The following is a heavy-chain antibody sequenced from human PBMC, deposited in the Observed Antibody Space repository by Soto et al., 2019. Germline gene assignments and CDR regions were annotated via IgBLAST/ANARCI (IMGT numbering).Heavy chain of an antibody. CDR1: GYTFTSYA. Sequence: ASVKVSCKASGYTFTSYAIHWVRQAPGQRLEWMGWINAGNGNTKYSQKFQGRVTITRDTSASTAYMELSSLRSEDTAVYYCARVAVAGTVNFDYWGQGTLVTVSS. D-gene: IGHD6-19*01. V-gene: IGHV1-3*01. J-gene: IGHJ4*02. CDR2: INAGNGNT. CDR3: ARVAVAGTVNFDY.